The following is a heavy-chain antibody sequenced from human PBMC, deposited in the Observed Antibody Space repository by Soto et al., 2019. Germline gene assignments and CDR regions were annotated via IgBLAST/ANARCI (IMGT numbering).Heavy chain of an antibody. Sequence: SGPTLVKPTQTLTLTCTFSGFSLTTRGVAVGWIRQPPGKALEWLAVIYWDDDTRYSPSLKHRLTITKDTSKNQVVLTLTNMDPVDTATYFCAHGDGSLGRDWFDPWGQGTLVTVSS. CDR1: GFSLTTRGVA. J-gene: IGHJ5*02. V-gene: IGHV2-5*02. CDR3: AHGDGSLGRDWFDP. D-gene: IGHD3-10*01. CDR2: IYWDDDT.